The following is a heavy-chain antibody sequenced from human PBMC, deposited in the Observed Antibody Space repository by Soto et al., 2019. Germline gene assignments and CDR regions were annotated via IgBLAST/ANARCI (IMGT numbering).Heavy chain of an antibody. CDR3: AKPSEPFRAPYYFDS. V-gene: IGHV3-64D*06. CDR1: GFTFSTYA. D-gene: IGHD1-26*01. CDR2: ISNYGGTT. Sequence: GGSLRLSCSASGFTFSTYAMHWVRQAPGKGLEYVSAISNYGGTTYYAGSVKGRFTISRDNSKNTLYLQMSSLRVEDTSVYYCAKPSEPFRAPYYFDSWGQGTLVTVSS. J-gene: IGHJ4*02.